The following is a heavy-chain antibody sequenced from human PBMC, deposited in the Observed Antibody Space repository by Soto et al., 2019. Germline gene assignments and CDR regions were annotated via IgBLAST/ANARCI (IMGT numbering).Heavy chain of an antibody. V-gene: IGHV4-39*01. CDR3: ARQGHTGYQPSGYYYGMDV. J-gene: IGHJ6*02. Sequence: SETLSLTCTVSGGSISSSRYYWGWIRQPPGKGLEWIGGINYSGSTYYNPPLKSRVTMSVDTSKNQFSLNLSSVTAADTAVYYCARQGHTGYQPSGYYYGMDVWGQGTTVTVSS. CDR1: GGSISSSRYY. D-gene: IGHD3-9*01. CDR2: INYSGST.